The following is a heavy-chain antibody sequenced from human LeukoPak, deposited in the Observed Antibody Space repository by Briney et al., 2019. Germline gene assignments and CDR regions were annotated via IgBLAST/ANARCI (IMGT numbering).Heavy chain of an antibody. CDR1: GFTFSDYD. CDR3: ARDGRTTVVTWANDY. J-gene: IGHJ4*02. Sequence: GGSLRLSCAASGFTFSDYDMSWIRQAPGKGLEWVSYISSSGSTIYYADSVKGRFTISRDNAKNSLYLQMNSLRAEDTAVYYCARDGRTTVVTWANDYWGQGTLVTVSS. CDR2: ISSSGSTI. D-gene: IGHD4-23*01. V-gene: IGHV3-11*04.